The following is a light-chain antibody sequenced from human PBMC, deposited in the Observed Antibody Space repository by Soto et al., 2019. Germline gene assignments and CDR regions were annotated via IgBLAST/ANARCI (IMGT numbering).Light chain of an antibody. V-gene: IGKV3-15*01. J-gene: IGKJ5*01. CDR1: PDVTNR. CDR2: EAS. Sequence: TLTPATPTLSAWVGDTLSCRAAPDVTNRVAWYQQKRGQAPRLLIYEASGRASGVSARFSGSGSGTEFTLTISGLQPDDFAVYYCQQYISYLLSFGQGTRLEIK. CDR3: QQYISYLLS.